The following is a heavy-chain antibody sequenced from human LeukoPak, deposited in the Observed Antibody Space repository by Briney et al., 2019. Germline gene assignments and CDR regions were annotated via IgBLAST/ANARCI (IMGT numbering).Heavy chain of an antibody. Sequence: ASVKVSCKTSGYTFTSYGISWVQQAPGQGLEWMGWISAYNGNTNYAQKLQGRVTMTTDTSTSTAYMELRSLRSDDTAVYYCARDRRSWYYDSSGYPNYDAFDIWGQGTMVTVSS. CDR1: GYTFTSYG. D-gene: IGHD3-22*01. CDR3: ARDRRSWYYDSSGYPNYDAFDI. J-gene: IGHJ3*02. V-gene: IGHV1-18*01. CDR2: ISAYNGNT.